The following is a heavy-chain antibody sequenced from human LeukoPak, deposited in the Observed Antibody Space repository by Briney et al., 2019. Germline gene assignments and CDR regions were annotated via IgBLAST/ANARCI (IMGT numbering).Heavy chain of an antibody. CDR1: GGSISSYY. J-gene: IGHJ4*02. CDR3: ARDGGPLRGYSYDY. D-gene: IGHD5-18*01. Sequence: SETLSLTCNVSGGSISSYYWSWIRQPPGKGLEWIGYIYYSGSTNYNPSLKSRVTISVDTSKNQFSLKLSSVTAADTAVYYCARDGGPLRGYSYDYWGQGTLVTVSS. CDR2: IYYSGST. V-gene: IGHV4-59*01.